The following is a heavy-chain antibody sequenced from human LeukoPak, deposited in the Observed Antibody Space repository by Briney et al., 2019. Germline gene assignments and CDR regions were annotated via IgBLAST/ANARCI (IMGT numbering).Heavy chain of an antibody. CDR2: ISGSGGST. J-gene: IGHJ4*02. V-gene: IGHV3-23*01. Sequence: GGSLRLSCAASGFTFSSYALSWVRQAPGKGLEWVSVISGSGGSTYYADSVKGRFTISRDNSKNTLYLQMNSLRAEDTAVYYCAKTVDFWSGNYVRYFDHWGQGTPVTVSS. D-gene: IGHD3-3*01. CDR1: GFTFSSYA. CDR3: AKTVDFWSGNYVRYFDH.